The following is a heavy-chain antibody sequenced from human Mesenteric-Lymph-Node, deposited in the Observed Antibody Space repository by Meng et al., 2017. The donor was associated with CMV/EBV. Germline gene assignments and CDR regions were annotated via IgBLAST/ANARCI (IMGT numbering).Heavy chain of an antibody. D-gene: IGHD3-3*01. CDR3: TRDNDFWSGYYSAYYYGMDV. Sequence: GGSLRLSCAASGFTFDVYAMHWVRQAPGKGLEWVSGISWNSGSIGYADSVKGRFTISRDNAKNSLYLQMNSLRAEDTAVYYCTRDNDFWSGYYSAYYYGMDVWGQGTTVTVSS. CDR1: GFTFDVYA. V-gene: IGHV3-9*01. CDR2: ISWNSGSI. J-gene: IGHJ6*02.